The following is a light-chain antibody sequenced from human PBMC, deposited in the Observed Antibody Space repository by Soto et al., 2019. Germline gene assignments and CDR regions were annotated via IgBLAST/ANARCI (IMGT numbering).Light chain of an antibody. CDR2: RAS. CDR1: QSVSSN. CDR3: QQYNNWPLT. V-gene: IGKV3-15*01. Sequence: EIVMTQSPATLSVSTGDRTTLSCWASQSVSSNLAWYQKKPGQAPRLLVWRASIGATDMAARFSGSGSGTEFTLTISSLQPEDSAVYYCQQYNNWPLTFGGGTKVDNK. J-gene: IGKJ4*01.